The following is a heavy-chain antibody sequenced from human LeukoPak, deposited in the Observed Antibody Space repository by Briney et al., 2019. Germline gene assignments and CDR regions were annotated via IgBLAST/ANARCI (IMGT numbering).Heavy chain of an antibody. V-gene: IGHV1-2*02. CDR2: INPNSGGT. D-gene: IGHD3-10*01. CDR1: GYTFTGYY. J-gene: IGHJ4*02. Sequence: ASVKVSCKASGYTFTGYYMHWVRQAPGQGLEWMGWINPNSGGTNYAQKFQGRVTMTRDTSISTAYMELSRLRSDDTAVYYCARNPPGGDGSGSYYHYWGQGTLVTVSS. CDR3: ARNPPGGDGSGSYYHY.